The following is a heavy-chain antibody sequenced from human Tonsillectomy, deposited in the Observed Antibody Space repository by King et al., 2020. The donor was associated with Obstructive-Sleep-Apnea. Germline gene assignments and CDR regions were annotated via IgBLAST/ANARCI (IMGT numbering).Heavy chain of an antibody. J-gene: IGHJ4*02. Sequence: VQLVESGGGLVQPGRSLRLSCAASGVTFGDYAMYWVRQAPGEGLEWVSGISWNSGSIAYADSVKGRFTISRDNAKNSLYLQMNSMSAEDTALYYCAIDSDAAATTVPLRYWGQGTLVTVSS. CDR1: GVTFGDYA. V-gene: IGHV3-9*01. CDR2: ISWNSGSI. CDR3: AIDSDAAATTVPLRY. D-gene: IGHD1-26*01.